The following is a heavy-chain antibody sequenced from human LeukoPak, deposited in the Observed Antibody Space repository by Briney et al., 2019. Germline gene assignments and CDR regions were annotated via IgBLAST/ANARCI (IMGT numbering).Heavy chain of an antibody. CDR2: ISSSGSTI. D-gene: IGHD2-21*01. J-gene: IGHJ3*02. V-gene: IGHV3-11*01. CDR1: GYTFSDYY. Sequence: GGFVRLSCAASGYTFSDYYMSWMRQAPGKGLEWVSYISSSGSTIYYADSVKGRFTISRDNAKNSLYLQMNSLRAEDTAVYYCARDQVKAFDIWGQGTMDTVSS. CDR3: ARDQVKAFDI.